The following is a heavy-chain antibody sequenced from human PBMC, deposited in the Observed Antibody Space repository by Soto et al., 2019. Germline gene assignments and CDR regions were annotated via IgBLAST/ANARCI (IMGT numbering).Heavy chain of an antibody. CDR2: VYSTRTT. D-gene: IGHD2-2*01. Sequence: PEILSLTCAVFGRSTSSTNSYWGWIRQPRVKGREWIGSVYSTRTTYYNPTLKRRVPIAVHTSKNYFFLKLSFVTAADTVVYQSARPLAVQGIVVVRTLDYWGLGTLVPVSS. V-gene: IGHV4-39*02. J-gene: IGHJ4*02. CDR1: GRSTSSTNSY. CDR3: ARPLAVQGIVVVRTLDY.